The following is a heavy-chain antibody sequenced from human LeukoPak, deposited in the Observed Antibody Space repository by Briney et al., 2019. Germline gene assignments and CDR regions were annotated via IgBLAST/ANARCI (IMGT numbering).Heavy chain of an antibody. V-gene: IGHV3-30-3*01. CDR3: AREEAAGTSIDAFDI. D-gene: IGHD6-13*01. J-gene: IGHJ3*02. CDR2: ISDDETYK. CDR1: GFTFNSYS. Sequence: SGGSLRLSCAASGFTFNSYSMHWVRQAPGKGLEWVTAISDDETYKFYADSVKGRFTISRDNSKNTLYLQMNSLRAEDTAVYYCAREEAAGTSIDAFDIWGQGTMVTVSS.